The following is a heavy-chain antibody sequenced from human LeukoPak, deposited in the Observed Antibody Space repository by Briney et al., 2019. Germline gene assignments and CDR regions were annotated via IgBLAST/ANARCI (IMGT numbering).Heavy chain of an antibody. Sequence: ASVTVSCKASGYTFTGYYMHWVRQAPGQGLEWMGWINPNSGGTNYAQKFQGRVTMTRDTSISTAYMELSRLRSDDTAVYYCAGTTNEYYYYGMDVWGQGTTVTVSS. J-gene: IGHJ6*02. CDR1: GYTFTGYY. CDR2: INPNSGGT. V-gene: IGHV1-2*02. D-gene: IGHD1-1*01. CDR3: AGTTNEYYYYGMDV.